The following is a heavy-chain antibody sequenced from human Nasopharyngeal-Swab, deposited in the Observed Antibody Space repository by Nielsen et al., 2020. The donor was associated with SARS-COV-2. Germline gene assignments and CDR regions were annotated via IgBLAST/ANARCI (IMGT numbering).Heavy chain of an antibody. CDR3: ARAGRVGDAYTGLDV. J-gene: IGHJ6*02. Sequence: GSLRPSCSVSGGSLNGFYWNWIRQAPGKGLEWIGEINHNERTNYNPSLKSRIAMLVDTSNNQVSLKVSSVSAGDTAVYYCARAGRVGDAYTGLDVWGQGTTVTVSS. V-gene: IGHV4-34*01. CDR2: INHNERT. CDR1: GGSLNGFY. D-gene: IGHD5-24*01.